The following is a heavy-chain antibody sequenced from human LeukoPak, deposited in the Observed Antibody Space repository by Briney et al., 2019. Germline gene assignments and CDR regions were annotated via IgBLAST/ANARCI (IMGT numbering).Heavy chain of an antibody. Sequence: ASVKVSCKASGYTFTGYYMHWVRQAPGQGLEWMGWINPNSGGTNYAQKFQGWVTMTRDTSISTAYMELSRLRSDDTAVYYCARENYCSSTSCQGADWFDPWGQGTLVTVSS. V-gene: IGHV1-2*04. J-gene: IGHJ5*02. CDR1: GYTFTGYY. CDR2: INPNSGGT. CDR3: ARENYCSSTSCQGADWFDP. D-gene: IGHD2-2*01.